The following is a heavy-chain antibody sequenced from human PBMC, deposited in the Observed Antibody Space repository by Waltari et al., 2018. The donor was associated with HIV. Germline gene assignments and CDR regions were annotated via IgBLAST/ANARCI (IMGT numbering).Heavy chain of an antibody. CDR2: FDPEDGET. CDR3: ATVFRASHDYPHYYYDGMDV. J-gene: IGHJ6*02. V-gene: IGHV1-24*01. Sequence: QVQLVQSGAEVKKPGASVKVSCKVSGYTLTELSMHWVRQAPGKGLEWMGGFDPEDGETSYAQKFQGRVTMTEDTSTDTAYMELSSLRSEDTAVYYCATVFRASHDYPHYYYDGMDVWGQGTTVSVSS. D-gene: IGHD4-17*01. CDR1: GYTLTELS.